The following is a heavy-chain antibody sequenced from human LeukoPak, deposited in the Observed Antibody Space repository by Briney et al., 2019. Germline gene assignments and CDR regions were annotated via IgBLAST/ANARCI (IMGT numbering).Heavy chain of an antibody. CDR2: IKEDGSDK. CDR1: GFTFSDYY. J-gene: IGHJ6*02. Sequence: GGALRLSCAASGFTFSDYYMSWVRQAPGKGPEWVANIKEDGSDKYYVDSVKGRFTVSRDNAKNSVFLQMNSLRDEDTGLYFCARAPLVVSRQYHYGLDVWGQGTTVTVSS. CDR3: ARAPLVVSRQYHYGLDV. D-gene: IGHD3-16*01. V-gene: IGHV3-7*01.